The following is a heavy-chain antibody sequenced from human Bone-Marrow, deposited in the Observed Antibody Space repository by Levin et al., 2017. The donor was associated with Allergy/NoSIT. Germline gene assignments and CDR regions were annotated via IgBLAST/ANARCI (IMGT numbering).Heavy chain of an antibody. CDR2: IKQDGSEK. Sequence: LSLTCAASGFPFSSYWMSWVRQAPGKGLEWVANIKQDGSEKYYVDSVKGRFTISRDNAKNSLYLQMNSLRAEDTAVYYCARDQAQLAQHYYYYGMDVWGQGTTVTVSS. CDR1: GFPFSSYW. D-gene: IGHD6-6*01. CDR3: ARDQAQLAQHYYYYGMDV. V-gene: IGHV3-7*01. J-gene: IGHJ6*02.